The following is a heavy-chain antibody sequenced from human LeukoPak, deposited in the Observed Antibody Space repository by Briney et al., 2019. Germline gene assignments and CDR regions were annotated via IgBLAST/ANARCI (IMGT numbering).Heavy chain of an antibody. CDR2: IYYSGST. CDR1: GGSISSYY. V-gene: IGHV4-59*12. D-gene: IGHD1-26*01. Sequence: SETLSLTCTVSGGSISSYYWSWIRQPPGKGLEWIGYIYYSGSTNYNPSLKSRVTISVDTSKNQFSLKLSSVTAADTAVYYCARVDSGSYRPFDYWGQGTPVTVSS. CDR3: ARVDSGSYRPFDY. J-gene: IGHJ4*02.